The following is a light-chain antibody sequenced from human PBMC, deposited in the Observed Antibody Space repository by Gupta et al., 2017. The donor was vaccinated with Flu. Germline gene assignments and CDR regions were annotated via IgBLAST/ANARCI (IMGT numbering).Light chain of an antibody. J-gene: IGLJ3*02. Sequence: QSGFPQSPSASGTPGQRVTISCSGTSSSIGRYFVAWYQVLPGTGPRLLIYKNSQRPSGVPDRFSGSKSGTSASLAVSGLRAEDQADYYCAVWDDSLNGHLVFGGGTKLTVL. V-gene: IGLV1-47*01. CDR2: KNS. CDR3: AVWDDSLNGHLV. CDR1: SSSIGRYF.